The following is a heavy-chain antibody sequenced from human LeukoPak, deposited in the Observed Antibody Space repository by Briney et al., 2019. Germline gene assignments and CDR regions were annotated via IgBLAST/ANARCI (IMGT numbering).Heavy chain of an antibody. D-gene: IGHD3-22*01. Sequence: GESRTLSWAASTFTFSSYWMHCVRQPPGRGLVWGSRIHSDGSSTSYADSVRGRFTSSRDDGKSTLYLQMNSLRAEDTAVYYCARSGWPYYFDYWGQGTLVTVSS. J-gene: IGHJ4*02. CDR2: IHSDGSST. V-gene: IGHV3-74*01. CDR1: TFTFSSYW. CDR3: ARSGWPYYFDY.